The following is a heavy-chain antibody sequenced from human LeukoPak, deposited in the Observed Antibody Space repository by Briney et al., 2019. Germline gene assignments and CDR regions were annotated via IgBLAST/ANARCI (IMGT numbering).Heavy chain of an antibody. CDR2: IYYSGST. CDR1: GGSISSYY. Sequence: SETLSLTCTVSGGSISSYYWSWIRQPPGKGLEWIGYIYYSGSTNYNPSLKSRVTISVDTSKNQFSLKLSSVTAADTAVYYCARGAVARDYYYYYGMDVWGQGTTVTVSS. V-gene: IGHV4-59*08. J-gene: IGHJ6*02. CDR3: ARGAVARDYYYYYGMDV. D-gene: IGHD6-19*01.